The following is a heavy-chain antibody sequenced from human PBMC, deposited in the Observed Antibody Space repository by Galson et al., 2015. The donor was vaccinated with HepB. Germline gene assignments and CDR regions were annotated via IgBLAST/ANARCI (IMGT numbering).Heavy chain of an antibody. V-gene: IGHV3-11*06. Sequence: SLRLSCAASGFTFSDYYMSWIRQAPGKGLEWVSYISSSSSYTNYADSVKGRFTISRDNAKNSLYLQMNSLRAEDTAVYYCARDRYTYYYYGMDVWGQGTTVTVSS. D-gene: IGHD5-18*01. CDR1: GFTFSDYY. CDR2: ISSSSSYT. CDR3: ARDRYTYYYYGMDV. J-gene: IGHJ6*02.